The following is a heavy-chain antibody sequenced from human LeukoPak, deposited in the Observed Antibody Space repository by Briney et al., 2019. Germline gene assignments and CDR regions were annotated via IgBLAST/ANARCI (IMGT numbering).Heavy chain of an antibody. V-gene: IGHV3-30*09. Sequence: GGSLRLSCAASGFTFSSYAMHWVRQAPGKGLEWVAVISYDGSKKYYADSVKGRFVISRDNSKNTLYLEMNSLRAEDTAVYYCARATVTTGAYFDYCGQGTLVTVSS. J-gene: IGHJ4*02. CDR3: ARATVTTGAYFDY. CDR2: ISYDGSKK. D-gene: IGHD4-17*01. CDR1: GFTFSSYA.